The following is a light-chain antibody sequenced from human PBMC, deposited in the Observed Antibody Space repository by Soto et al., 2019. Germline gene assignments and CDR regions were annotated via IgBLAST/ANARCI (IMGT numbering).Light chain of an antibody. CDR1: QSIASN. CDR2: GAF. CDR3: LQYDNWPPIT. Sequence: EIVLTQSQDTLSVCLGESATLSWLASQSIASNLAWYQQRPGQAPRLLIYGAFTRATGIPVRFSGSGSGTEFTLSISNVQSEDFALYHCLQYDNWPPITFGQGTRLEIK. J-gene: IGKJ5*01. V-gene: IGKV3-15*01.